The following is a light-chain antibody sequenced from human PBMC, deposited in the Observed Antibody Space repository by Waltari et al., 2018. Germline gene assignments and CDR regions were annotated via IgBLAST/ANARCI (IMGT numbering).Light chain of an antibody. CDR2: SNS. CDR3: ASWDDTLNGYV. V-gene: IGLV1-44*01. J-gene: IGLJ1*01. CDR1: SSNLGSNP. Sequence: QSVLTQPPSASGTPGQRVTISCSGSSSNLGSNPVNWYQQLPGTAPKLLIHSNSQRPSGVPARNSGSQSGTSASLAISGLQSEDEAQYFCASWDDTLNGYVFGIGTKVTVL.